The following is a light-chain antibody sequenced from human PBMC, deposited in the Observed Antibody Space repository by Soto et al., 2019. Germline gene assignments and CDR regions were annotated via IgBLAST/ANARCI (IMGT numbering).Light chain of an antibody. V-gene: IGKV3-15*01. J-gene: IGKJ1*01. CDR2: GAS. CDR3: QQYYTWPS. Sequence: EILMTQSPATLSLSPGEGATLSCRASQRVSPNVAWYQQRPGQAPRLLIYGASTRATGIPGRFSGSGSGTEFTLTISSLESEDFAVYYCQQYYTWPSFGQGTKVDIK. CDR1: QRVSPN.